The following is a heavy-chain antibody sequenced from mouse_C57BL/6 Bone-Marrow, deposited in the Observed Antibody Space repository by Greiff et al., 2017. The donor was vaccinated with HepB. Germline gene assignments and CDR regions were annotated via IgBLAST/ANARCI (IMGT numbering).Heavy chain of an antibody. CDR3: ARDYYGSSSAWFAY. V-gene: IGHV1-55*01. CDR1: GYTFTSYW. Sequence: VQLQQPGAELVKPGASVKMSCKASGYTFTSYWITWVKQRPGQGLEWIGDIYPGSGSTNYNEKFKGKATLTADKSSSTAYMELRSLTSEDSAVYFCARDYYGSSSAWFAYWGQGTLVTVSA. D-gene: IGHD1-1*01. CDR2: IYPGSGST. J-gene: IGHJ3*01.